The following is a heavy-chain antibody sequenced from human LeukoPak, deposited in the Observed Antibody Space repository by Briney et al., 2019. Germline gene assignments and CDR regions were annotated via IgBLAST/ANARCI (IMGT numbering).Heavy chain of an antibody. CDR2: ISWNSGSI. CDR1: GFTFDDYA. Sequence: GGSLRLSCAASGFTFDDYAMHWVRQAPGKGLEWVSGISWNSGSIGYADSVKGRFTISRDNAKNSLYLQMNSLRAEDTAVYYCARGVNYYDSRAYDFDYWGQGTLVTVSS. D-gene: IGHD3-22*01. V-gene: IGHV3-9*01. J-gene: IGHJ4*02. CDR3: ARGVNYYDSRAYDFDY.